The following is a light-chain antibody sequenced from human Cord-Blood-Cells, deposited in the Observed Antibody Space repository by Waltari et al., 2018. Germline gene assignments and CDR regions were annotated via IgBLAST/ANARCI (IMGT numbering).Light chain of an antibody. V-gene: IGLV2-11*01. CDR3: CSYAGSYTYV. J-gene: IGLJ1*01. Sequence: QSALTQPRSVSGSPGQSVTISCTGTSSDVGGYNYVSWYQQHPGKAPKPMIYDVSKLPSGVPDRFSRSKYGNTASLTISGLQAEDEADYYCCSYAGSYTYVFGTGTKVTVL. CDR1: SSDVGGYNY. CDR2: DVS.